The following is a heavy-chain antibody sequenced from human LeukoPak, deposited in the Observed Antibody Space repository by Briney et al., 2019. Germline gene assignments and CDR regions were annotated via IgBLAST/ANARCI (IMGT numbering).Heavy chain of an antibody. CDR3: ARLQDYYERSLSFDY. Sequence: SETLSLTCAVSGASFSGFSWSWVRQSPGKGLEWIGEINHSGSTNYNPSLKSRVTKSVDTSKNQFSLKVTSVTAADTAVYFCARLQDYYERSLSFDYWGQGTLVTVSS. D-gene: IGHD3-16*01. V-gene: IGHV4-34*01. J-gene: IGHJ4*02. CDR1: GASFSGFS. CDR2: INHSGST.